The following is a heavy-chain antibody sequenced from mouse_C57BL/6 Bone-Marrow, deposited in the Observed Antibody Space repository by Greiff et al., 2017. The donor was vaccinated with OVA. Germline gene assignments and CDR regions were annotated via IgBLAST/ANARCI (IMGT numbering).Heavy chain of an antibody. CDR1: GFTFSDYY. V-gene: IGHV5-16*01. D-gene: IGHD1-1*01. Sequence: DVQLQESEGGLVQPGSSMKLSCTASGFTFSDYYMAWVRQVPEKSLEWVANINYDGSSTYYLDSLKSRFIISRDNAKNILYLQMSSLKSEDTATYYCARDRDYYGSSYYAMDYWGQGTSVTVSS. CDR2: INYDGSST. CDR3: ARDRDYYGSSYYAMDY. J-gene: IGHJ4*01.